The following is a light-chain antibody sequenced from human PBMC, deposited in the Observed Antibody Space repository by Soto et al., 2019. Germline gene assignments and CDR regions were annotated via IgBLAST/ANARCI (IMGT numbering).Light chain of an antibody. Sequence: QSVRTQPASGSGSPGQSSTISCTGTSSYVGAYTYVSWYKQHQGKAHKLMIYDVSNRPSGVSNRFSGSKSGNTASLTISGLQAEDEADYSCTSYTSSSPCVFGTGTKVTDL. CDR3: TSYTSSSPCV. J-gene: IGLJ1*01. V-gene: IGLV2-14*01. CDR2: DVS. CDR1: SSYVGAYTY.